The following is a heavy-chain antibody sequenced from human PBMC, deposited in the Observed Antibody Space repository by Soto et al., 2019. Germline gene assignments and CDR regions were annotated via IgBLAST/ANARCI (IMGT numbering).Heavy chain of an antibody. V-gene: IGHV4-59*01. CDR2: IYYSGST. Sequence: NPSETLSLTCTVSGGSISSYYWSWIRQPPGKGLEWIGYIYYSGSTNYNPSLKSRVTISVDTSKNQFSLKLSSVTAADTAVYYCARGVDDFWSGYVLYYYYGMDVWGQGTTVTVSS. J-gene: IGHJ6*02. CDR3: ARGVDDFWSGYVLYYYYGMDV. CDR1: GGSISSYY. D-gene: IGHD3-3*01.